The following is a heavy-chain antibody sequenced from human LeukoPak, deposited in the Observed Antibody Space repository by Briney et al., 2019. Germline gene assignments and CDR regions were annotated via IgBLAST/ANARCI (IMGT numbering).Heavy chain of an antibody. J-gene: IGHJ5*02. Sequence: PGGSLRLSCAASGFTFSSYWMHWVRQAPGKGLVWVSRINTDGSSTSYADSVKGRFTISRDNAKNTLYLQMNSLRAEDTAVYYCARAGPLTIFGVVTAFDPWGQGTLVTVSS. V-gene: IGHV3-74*01. D-gene: IGHD3-3*01. CDR1: GFTFSSYW. CDR3: ARAGPLTIFGVVTAFDP. CDR2: INTDGSST.